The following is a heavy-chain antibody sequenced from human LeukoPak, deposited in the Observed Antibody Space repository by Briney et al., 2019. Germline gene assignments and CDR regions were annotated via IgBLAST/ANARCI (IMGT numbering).Heavy chain of an antibody. J-gene: IGHJ3*02. D-gene: IGHD3-22*01. V-gene: IGHV3-21*01. CDR2: ISSSSSYI. CDR3: ARAYDSSGYYSPVTDAFDI. CDR1: GFTFSSYN. Sequence: GGSLRLSCAASGFTFSSYNMNWVRQAPGKGLEWVSSISSSSSYIYYADSVKGRFTISRDNAKNSLYLQMNSLRAEDTAVYYCARAYDSSGYYSPVTDAFDIWGQGTMVTVSS.